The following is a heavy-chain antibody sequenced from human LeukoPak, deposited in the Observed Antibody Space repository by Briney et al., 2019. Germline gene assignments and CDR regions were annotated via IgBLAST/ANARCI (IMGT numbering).Heavy chain of an antibody. CDR3: ARGGEYSSGWYSGY. Sequence: GGSLRLSCAASGFTFSEHYMDWVRQAPGKGLVWVSRINSDGSSTSYADSVKGRFTISRDNAKNTLYLQMNSLRAEDTAVYYCARGGEYSSGWYSGYWGQGTLVTVSS. V-gene: IGHV3-74*01. D-gene: IGHD6-19*01. CDR2: INSDGSST. J-gene: IGHJ4*02. CDR1: GFTFSEHY.